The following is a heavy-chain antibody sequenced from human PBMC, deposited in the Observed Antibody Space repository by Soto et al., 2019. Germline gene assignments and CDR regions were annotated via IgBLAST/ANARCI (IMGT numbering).Heavy chain of an antibody. D-gene: IGHD6-19*01. CDR3: ARGARPGWLAFYFDH. Sequence: SQTLSLTCAISRDSVSSINSAWNWIRQSPSRGLEWLGRTYFGSTWSSDCAPSVKGRINITADPSKNQFSLQLHSVTADDTAAYFCARGARPGWLAFYFDHWGQGTPVTVSS. V-gene: IGHV6-1*01. J-gene: IGHJ4*02. CDR1: RDSVSSINSA. CDR2: TYFGSTWSS.